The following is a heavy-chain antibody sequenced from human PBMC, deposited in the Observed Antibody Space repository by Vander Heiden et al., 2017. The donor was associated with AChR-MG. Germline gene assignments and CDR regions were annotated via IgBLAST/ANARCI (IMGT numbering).Heavy chain of an antibody. CDR3: TSVGVTASDAFDI. J-gene: IGHJ3*02. CDR1: GFTFIGSA. Sequence: EVQLVESGGGLVQPGGSLKLSCAASGFTFIGSAMHWVRQASGKGLEWVGRIRSKANSYATAYAAAVKGRFTISRDDSKNTAYLQMNSLKTEDTAVYYCTSVGVTASDAFDIWGQGTMVTDSS. V-gene: IGHV3-73*01. CDR2: IRSKANSYAT. D-gene: IGHD2-21*02.